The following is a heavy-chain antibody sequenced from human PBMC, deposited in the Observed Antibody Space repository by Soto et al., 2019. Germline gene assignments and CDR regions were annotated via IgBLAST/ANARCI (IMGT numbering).Heavy chain of an antibody. CDR2: ISNEGSSK. D-gene: IGHD3-9*01. Sequence: GGSLRLSCAASGVTLSDFYMTWIRQAPGKGLEWLSYISNEGSSKRYADSVKGRFTISRDNANNSLYLQMHSLRAADTAVYYRVSCRYFDWPQINWLHPWGPGTPLTVYS. J-gene: IGHJ5*02. CDR1: GVTLSDFY. CDR3: VSCRYFDWPQINWLHP. V-gene: IGHV3-11*01.